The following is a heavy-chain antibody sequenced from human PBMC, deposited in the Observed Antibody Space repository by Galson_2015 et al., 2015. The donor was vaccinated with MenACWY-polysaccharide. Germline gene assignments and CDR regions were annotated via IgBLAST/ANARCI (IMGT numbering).Heavy chain of an antibody. CDR2: INPNSGGT. V-gene: IGHV1-2*02. Sequence: SVKVSCKASGYTFTGYYMHWVRQAPGQGLEWMGWINPNSGGTNYAQKFQGRVTMTRNTSISTAYMELSSLRSEDTAVYYCARSYDILTEGDIWGQGTMVTVSS. CDR3: ARSYDILTEGDI. CDR1: GYTFTGYY. D-gene: IGHD3-9*01. J-gene: IGHJ3*02.